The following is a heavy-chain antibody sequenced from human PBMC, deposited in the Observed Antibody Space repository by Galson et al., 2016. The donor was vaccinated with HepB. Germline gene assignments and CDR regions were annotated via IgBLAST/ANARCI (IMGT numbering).Heavy chain of an antibody. V-gene: IGHV1-69*13. Sequence: SVKVSCKVSGDTFSGYAFCWVRQAPGQGLEWMGGINPKVGTTNAAQKFQGRVTITADEPTTTVYMELSSLTSDDTAVYYCARDAHYGSGDKGFDIWGQGTMLTVSS. J-gene: IGHJ3*02. D-gene: IGHD3-10*01. CDR1: GDTFSGYA. CDR2: INPKVGTT. CDR3: ARDAHYGSGDKGFDI.